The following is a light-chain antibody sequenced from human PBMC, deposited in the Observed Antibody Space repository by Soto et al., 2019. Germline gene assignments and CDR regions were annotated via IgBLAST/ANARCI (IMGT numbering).Light chain of an antibody. Sequence: QSVLTQPPSASGTPGQRVTISCSGSSSNIGSNTVNWYQQLPGTAPKLIIYSNNQRPSGVPDRFSGSKSGTSASLAISGLQSEDEADYYCAAWDDSLHVVFGGGTKVTVL. CDR2: SNN. CDR1: SSNIGSNT. J-gene: IGLJ2*01. V-gene: IGLV1-44*01. CDR3: AAWDDSLHVV.